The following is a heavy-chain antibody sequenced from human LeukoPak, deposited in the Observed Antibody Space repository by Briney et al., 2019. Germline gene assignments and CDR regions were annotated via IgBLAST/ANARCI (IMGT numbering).Heavy chain of an antibody. CDR1: GGSISSYY. Sequence: KPSETLSLTCTVSGGSISSYYWSWIRQPPGKGLEWIGYIYYSGSTNYNPSLKSRVTISVDTSKNQFSLELSSVTAADTAVYYCARGYSSGWYYYYYMDVWGKGTTVTVSS. D-gene: IGHD6-19*01. J-gene: IGHJ6*03. V-gene: IGHV4-59*01. CDR2: IYYSGST. CDR3: ARGYSSGWYYYYYMDV.